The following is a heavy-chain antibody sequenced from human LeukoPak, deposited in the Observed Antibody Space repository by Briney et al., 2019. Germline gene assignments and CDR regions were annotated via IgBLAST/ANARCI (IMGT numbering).Heavy chain of an antibody. CDR3: ARGELIAAAGSGFDY. J-gene: IGHJ4*02. V-gene: IGHV1-18*01. CDR2: ISAYNGNT. Sequence: ASVKVSCKASGGTFSSYAISWVRQAPGQGLEWMGWISAYNGNTNYAQKLQGRVTMTTDTSTSTAYMELRSLRSDDTAVYYCARGELIAAAGSGFDYWGQGTLVTVSS. D-gene: IGHD6-13*01. CDR1: GGTFSSYA.